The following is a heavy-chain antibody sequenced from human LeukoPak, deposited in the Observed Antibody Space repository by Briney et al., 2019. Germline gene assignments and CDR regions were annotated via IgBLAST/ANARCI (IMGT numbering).Heavy chain of an antibody. J-gene: IGHJ6*04. CDR1: GFTFSSYS. D-gene: IGHD2-2*01. CDR3: ARELPAYCSGTTCYAPYYGMDV. Sequence: GGSLRLSCEASGFTFSSYSMNWVRQAPGKGLEWVSSISSSSSYIYYADSLKGRITISRDNAKNSLYLQMNSLRAEDTAVYYCARELPAYCSGTTCYAPYYGMDVWGKGTTVTVSS. CDR2: ISSSSSYI. V-gene: IGHV3-21*01.